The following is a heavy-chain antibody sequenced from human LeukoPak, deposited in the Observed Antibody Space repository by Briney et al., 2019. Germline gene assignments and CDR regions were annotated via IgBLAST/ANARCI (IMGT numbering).Heavy chain of an antibody. J-gene: IGHJ4*02. D-gene: IGHD6-19*01. CDR2: IYYTGAT. V-gene: IGHV4-59*08. CDR1: GCTIASNY. CDR3: AKYGNSGWVIDY. Sequence: SETLSLTCTVSGCTIASNYLTWIRQPPGKGLEYIGYIYYTGATNYNPSLKSRGTISVDTSKNKFSLRLSSVTAADTAVYFCAKYGNSGWVIDYWGQGTLVTVSS.